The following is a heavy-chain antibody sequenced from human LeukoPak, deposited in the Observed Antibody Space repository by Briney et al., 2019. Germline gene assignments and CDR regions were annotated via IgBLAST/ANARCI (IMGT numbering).Heavy chain of an antibody. CDR2: IYYSGST. J-gene: IGHJ6*03. CDR3: ARVYYYYMDV. CDR1: GGSISSSSYY. Sequence: SETLSLTCTVSGGSISSSSYYWGWIRQPPGKGLEWLGSIYYSGSTYYNPSLKSRVTISVDTSKNQFSLKLSSVTAADTAVYYCARVYYYYMDVWGKGTTVTVSS. V-gene: IGHV4-39*07.